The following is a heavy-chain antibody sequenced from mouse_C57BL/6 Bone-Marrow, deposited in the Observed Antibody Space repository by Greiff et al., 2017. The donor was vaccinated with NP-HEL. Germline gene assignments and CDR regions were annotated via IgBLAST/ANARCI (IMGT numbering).Heavy chain of an antibody. CDR2: ITPSSGYP. CDR1: GYTFPSNT. Sequence: QVQLQQSGAELARPGASVKMSCKASGYTFPSNTLHWVHHRPGQGLEWIGYITPSSGYPKSNQKFKDKATLTADKSSSTDFMQLSSLTSEDSAVYNCARRTTGGPFAYGGQGTLVTVSA. J-gene: IGHJ3*01. V-gene: IGHV1-4*01. CDR3: ARRTTGGPFAY. D-gene: IGHD1-1*01.